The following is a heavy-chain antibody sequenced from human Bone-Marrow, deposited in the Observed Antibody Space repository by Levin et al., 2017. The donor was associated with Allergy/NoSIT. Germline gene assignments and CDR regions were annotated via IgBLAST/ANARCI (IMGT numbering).Heavy chain of an antibody. CDR3: ARDSHTSTSTYSSSWYWVDY. CDR1: GFTFSSYW. J-gene: IGHJ4*02. V-gene: IGHV3-7*01. Sequence: GGSLRLSCAASGFTFSSYWMSWVRQAPGKGLEWVANIKQDGSEKYYVDSVKGRFTISRDNAKNSLYLQMNSLRAEDTAVYYCARDSHTSTSTYSSSWYWVDYWGQGTLVTVSS. D-gene: IGHD6-13*01. CDR2: IKQDGSEK.